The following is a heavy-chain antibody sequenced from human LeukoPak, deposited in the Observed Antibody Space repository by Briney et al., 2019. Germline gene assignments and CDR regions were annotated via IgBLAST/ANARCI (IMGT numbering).Heavy chain of an antibody. J-gene: IGHJ4*02. Sequence: GGSLRLSCAASAFTFSNAWMSWVRQAPGKGLEWVGRIKSKTDGGTADYAAPVKGRLTISRDDSKNTLYLQMNSLKTEDTAMYYCTTDRLAVAGNRYYFDYWGQGTLVTVSS. CDR3: TTDRLAVAGNRYYFDY. CDR2: IKSKTDGGTA. CDR1: AFTFSNAW. V-gene: IGHV3-15*01. D-gene: IGHD6-19*01.